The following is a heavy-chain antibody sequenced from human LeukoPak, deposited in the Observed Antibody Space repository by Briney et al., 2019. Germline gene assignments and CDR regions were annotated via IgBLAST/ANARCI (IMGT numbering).Heavy chain of an antibody. CDR2: ISAYNGNT. D-gene: IGHD3-10*01. J-gene: IGHJ6*03. CDR1: GYTFTGYY. CDR3: AREGKRITLVRGVITPRGSYYLDV. Sequence: ASVKVSCKASGYTFTGYYMHWVRQVPGQGLEWMGWISAYNGNTNYAQKLQGRVTMTTDTSTSTAYMELRSLRSDDTAVYYCAREGKRITLVRGVITPRGSYYLDVWGKGTTVTVSS. V-gene: IGHV1-18*04.